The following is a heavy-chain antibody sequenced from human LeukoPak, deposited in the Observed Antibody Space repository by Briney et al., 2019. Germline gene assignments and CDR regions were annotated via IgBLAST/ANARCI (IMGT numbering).Heavy chain of an antibody. CDR2: IYYSGST. Sequence: SETLSLTCTVSGDSISSYYWSWIRQPPGKGLEWLGYIYYSGSTNYNPSLKSRVTISADTSKNHFSLRLSSVTAADTAVYYCARDRNYYESSWDVWGKGTTVTVSS. V-gene: IGHV4-59*01. J-gene: IGHJ6*04. D-gene: IGHD3-22*01. CDR3: ARDRNYYESSWDV. CDR1: GDSISSYY.